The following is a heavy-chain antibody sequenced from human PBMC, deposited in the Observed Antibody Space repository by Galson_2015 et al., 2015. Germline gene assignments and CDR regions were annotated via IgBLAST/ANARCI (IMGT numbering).Heavy chain of an antibody. J-gene: IGHJ2*01. V-gene: IGHV4-31*03. CDR3: ARDREIAAAGGYWYFDL. Sequence: TLSLTCTVSGGSISSGGYYWSWIRQHPGKGLEWIGYIYYSGSTYYNPSLKSRVTISVDTSKNQFSLKLSSVTAADMAVYYCARDREIAAAGGYWYFDLWGRGTLVTVSS. CDR2: IYYSGST. CDR1: GGSISSGGYY. D-gene: IGHD6-13*01.